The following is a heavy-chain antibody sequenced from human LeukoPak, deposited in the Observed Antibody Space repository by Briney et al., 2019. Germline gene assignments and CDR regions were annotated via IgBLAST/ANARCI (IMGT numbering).Heavy chain of an antibody. D-gene: IGHD3-22*01. Sequence: GGSLRLSCAASGFTFSSYAMSWVRQAPGKGLEWVSAISGSGGSTYYADSVKGRFTIPRDNSKNTLYLQMNSLRAEDTAVYYCAKDLAPYYYDSSGYFLAFDYWGQGTLVTVSS. V-gene: IGHV3-23*01. CDR1: GFTFSSYA. CDR2: ISGSGGST. CDR3: AKDLAPYYYDSSGYFLAFDY. J-gene: IGHJ4*02.